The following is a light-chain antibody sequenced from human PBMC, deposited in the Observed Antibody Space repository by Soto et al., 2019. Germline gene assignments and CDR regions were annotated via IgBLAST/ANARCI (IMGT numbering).Light chain of an antibody. J-gene: IGLJ2*01. V-gene: IGLV1-47*01. CDR1: SSNIGTNY. CDR2: SNN. Sequence: QSVLTQSPSASGTPGQRVTISCSGSSSNIGTNYVYWYQQLPGTAPKLLIYSNNQRPSGVPDRFSGSKSSTSASLAISGLRSEDEADYYCATWDDSLSDLVFGGGTKLTVL. CDR3: ATWDDSLSDLV.